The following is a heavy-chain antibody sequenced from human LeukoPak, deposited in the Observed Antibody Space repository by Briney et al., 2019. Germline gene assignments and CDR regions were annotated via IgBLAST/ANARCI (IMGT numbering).Heavy chain of an antibody. CDR1: GGSLSSYY. J-gene: IGHJ6*03. CDR3: ARDLAGPMDV. D-gene: IGHD6-19*01. V-gene: IGHV4-59*01. CDR2: IYYSGST. Sequence: SETLSLTCTVSGGSLSSYYWSWIRQPPGKGLEWIGYIYYSGSTNYNPSLKRRVTISVDTSKNQFSLKLSSVTAADTAVYYCARDLAGPMDVWGKGTTVTVSS.